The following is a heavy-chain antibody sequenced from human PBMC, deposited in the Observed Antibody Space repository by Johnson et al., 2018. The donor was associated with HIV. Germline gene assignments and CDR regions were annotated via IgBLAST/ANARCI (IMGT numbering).Heavy chain of an antibody. D-gene: IGHD6-13*01. CDR2: ISVSGGST. V-gene: IGHV3-23*04. CDR3: ARESLPGYSSSNDAFDI. Sequence: VQLVESGGGLVQPGGSLRLSCAASGFTFSSYAMSWVRQAPGKGLEWVSTISVSGGSTYYADSVKGRFTISRDNSKNTLDLQMNSLRAEDTAVYYCARESLPGYSSSNDAFDIWGQGTMVTVSS. J-gene: IGHJ3*02. CDR1: GFTFSSYA.